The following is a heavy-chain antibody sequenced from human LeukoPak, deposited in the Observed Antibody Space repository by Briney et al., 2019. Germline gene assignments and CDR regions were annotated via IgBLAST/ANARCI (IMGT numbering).Heavy chain of an antibody. CDR3: AVGEFWSGYYSIDY. CDR1: GGTFSSYA. J-gene: IGHJ4*02. Sequence: SVKVSCKASGGTFSSYAISWVRQAPGQGLEWMGGIIPIFGTANYAQKFQGRVTITADESTSTAYMELSSLRSEDTAVYHCAVGEFWSGYYSIDYWGQGTLVTVSS. D-gene: IGHD3-3*01. V-gene: IGHV1-69*01. CDR2: IIPIFGTA.